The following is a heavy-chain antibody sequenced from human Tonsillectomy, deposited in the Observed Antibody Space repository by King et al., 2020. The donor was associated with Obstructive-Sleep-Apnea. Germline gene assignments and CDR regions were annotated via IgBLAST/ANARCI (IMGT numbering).Heavy chain of an antibody. J-gene: IGHJ5*02. Sequence: QLVQSGGGVVQPGRSLRLSCAASGFTFSSYAMHWVRQAPGKGLEWVAVISYDGSNKYYADSVKGRFTISRDNSKNTLYLQMNSLRAEDTAVYYCARGGPYVVVVPAAILGWFDPWGQGTLVTVSS. CDR1: GFTFSSYA. CDR2: ISYDGSNK. D-gene: IGHD2-2*01. V-gene: IGHV3-30*04. CDR3: ARGGPYVVVVPAAILGWFDP.